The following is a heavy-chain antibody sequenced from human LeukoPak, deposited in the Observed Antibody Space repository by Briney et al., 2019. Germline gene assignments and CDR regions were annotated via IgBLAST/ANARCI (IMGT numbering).Heavy chain of an antibody. V-gene: IGHV4-59*08. CDR1: GGSISNYY. CDR2: IYYSGTT. CDR3: AKHQALYYFDY. Sequence: PSETLSLTCTVSGGSISNYYWSWIRQPPGKGLEWIGFIYYSGTTHYNPSLKSRVTMSVATSNNQFSLRLSSVTAADTALYYCAKHQALYYFDYWGQGSLVTVSS. J-gene: IGHJ4*02.